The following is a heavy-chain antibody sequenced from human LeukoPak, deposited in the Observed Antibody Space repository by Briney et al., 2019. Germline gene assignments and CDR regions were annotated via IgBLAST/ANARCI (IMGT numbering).Heavy chain of an antibody. V-gene: IGHV3-30*04. CDR2: ISYDGSNK. J-gene: IGHJ5*02. D-gene: IGHD3-10*01. CDR1: GFTFSSYA. Sequence: KTGRSLRLSCAASGFTFSSYAMHWVRQAPGKGLEWVAVISYDGSNKYYADSVKGRFTISRDNSKNTLYLQMNSLRAEDTAVYYCARDRGVRGGAVNWFDPWGQGTLVTVSS. CDR3: ARDRGVRGGAVNWFDP.